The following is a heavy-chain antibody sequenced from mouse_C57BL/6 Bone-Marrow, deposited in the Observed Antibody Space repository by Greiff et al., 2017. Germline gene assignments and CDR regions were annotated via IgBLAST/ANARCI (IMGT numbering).Heavy chain of an antibody. CDR1: GFTFSSYA. CDR2: FSSGGVYI. J-gene: IGHJ4*01. V-gene: IGHV5-9-1*02. CDR3: TKSRISAMDY. Sequence: EVKLMESGEGLVKPGGSLTLSCAASGFTFSSYAMSWVRQTPEQSLEWVAYFSSGGVYIYYADTVKGRFAISTDNARNTLYLQMSSLKSKDTAMYYSTKSRISAMDYWGQGTSVTVSA. D-gene: IGHD6-2*01.